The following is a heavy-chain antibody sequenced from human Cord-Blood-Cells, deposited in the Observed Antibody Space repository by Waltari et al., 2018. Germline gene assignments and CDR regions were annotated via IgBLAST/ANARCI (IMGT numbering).Heavy chain of an antibody. V-gene: IGHV3-30*02. CDR3: AKELDKYAFDI. CDR2: IRYDGSNK. Sequence: QVQLVESGGGVVQPGGSLRLSCAASGFPFCSYGMHCVRQAPGKGLEWVAFIRYDGSNKYYADSVKGRFTISRDNSKNTLYLQMNSLRAEDTAVYYCAKELDKYAFDIWGQGTMVTVSS. CDR1: GFPFCSYG. D-gene: IGHD2-2*03. J-gene: IGHJ3*02.